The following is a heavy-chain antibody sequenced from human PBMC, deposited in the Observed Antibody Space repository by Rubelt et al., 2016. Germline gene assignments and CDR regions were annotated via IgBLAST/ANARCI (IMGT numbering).Heavy chain of an antibody. J-gene: IGHJ3*02. D-gene: IGHD5-24*01. V-gene: IGHV3-21*04. CDR3: AKAQMATIKTDAFDI. CDR2: ISSSSSYI. Sequence: GKGLEWVSSISSSSSYIYYADSLKGRFTISRDNAKNSLYLQMNSLRAEDTAVYYCAKAQMATIKTDAFDIWGQGTMVTVSS.